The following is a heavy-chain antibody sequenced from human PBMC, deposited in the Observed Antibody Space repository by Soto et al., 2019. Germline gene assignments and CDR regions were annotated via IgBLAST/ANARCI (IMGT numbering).Heavy chain of an antibody. V-gene: IGHV3-73*01. Sequence: EVQLVESGGGLVQPGGSLQLSCAASGFTCSGSAMHWVRQASGKGLEWVGRIRSKANSYATAYAASVKGRFTISRDDSKNTAYLQMNSLKTEDTAVYYCTSPGLRGDTLTGYFNGHYYYYMDVWGKGTTVTVSS. CDR1: GFTCSGSA. CDR2: IRSKANSYAT. J-gene: IGHJ6*03. CDR3: TSPGLRGDTLTGYFNGHYYYYMDV. D-gene: IGHD3-9*01.